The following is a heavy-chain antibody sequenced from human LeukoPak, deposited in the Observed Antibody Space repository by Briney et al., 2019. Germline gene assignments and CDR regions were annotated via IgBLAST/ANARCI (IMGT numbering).Heavy chain of an antibody. CDR1: GGSMTGYY. V-gene: IGHV4-38-2*02. CDR2: IYHSGST. CDR3: ARRQSGYRDY. Sequence: PSETLSLTCTVSGGSMTGYYWGWIRQPPGKGLEWIGNIYHSGSTYYNPSLKSRVTISVDTSKNQFSLNLTSVTAADTAVYYCARRQSGYRDYWGQGTLVTVSS. D-gene: IGHD3-22*01. J-gene: IGHJ4*02.